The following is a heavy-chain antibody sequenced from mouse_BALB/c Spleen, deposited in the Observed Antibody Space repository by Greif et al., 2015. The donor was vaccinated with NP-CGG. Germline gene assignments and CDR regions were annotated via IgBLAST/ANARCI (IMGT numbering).Heavy chain of an antibody. CDR1: GFTFSSFG. D-gene: IGHD2-2*01. J-gene: IGHJ1*01. Sequence: EVMLVESGGGLVQPGGSRKLSCAAYGFTFSSFGMHWVRQAPEKGLEWVAYISSGSSTIYYADTVKGRFTISRDNPKNTLFLQMTSLRSEDTAMYYCAREWLRRGSYFDVWGAGTTVTVSS. V-gene: IGHV5-17*02. CDR2: ISSGSSTI. CDR3: AREWLRRGSYFDV.